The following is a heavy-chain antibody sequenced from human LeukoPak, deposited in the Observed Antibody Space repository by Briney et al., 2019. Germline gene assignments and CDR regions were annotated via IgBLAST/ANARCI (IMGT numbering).Heavy chain of an antibody. J-gene: IGHJ4*02. CDR3: AKGSDYGDYDVWDYFDY. Sequence: GGSLRLPCAASGFTFSSYAMSWVRQAPGKGLEWVSAISGSGGSTYYADSVKGRFTISRDNSKNTLYLQMNSLRAEDTAVYYCAKGSDYGDYDVWDYFDYWGQGTLVTVSS. CDR1: GFTFSSYA. D-gene: IGHD4-17*01. CDR2: ISGSGGST. V-gene: IGHV3-23*01.